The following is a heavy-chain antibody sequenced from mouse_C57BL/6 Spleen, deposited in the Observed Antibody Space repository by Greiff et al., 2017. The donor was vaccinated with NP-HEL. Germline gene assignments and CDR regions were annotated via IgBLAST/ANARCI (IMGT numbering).Heavy chain of an antibody. CDR1: GYSITSGYY. D-gene: IGHD2-3*01. CDR2: ISYDGSN. CDR3: ARGDGYSWFAY. Sequence: EVKLVESGPGLVKPSQSLSLTCSVTGYSITSGYYWNWIRQFPGNKLEWMGYISYDGSNNYNPSLKNRISITRDTSKNQFFLKLNSVTTEDTATYYWARGDGYSWFAYWGQGTLVTVSA. V-gene: IGHV3-6*01. J-gene: IGHJ3*01.